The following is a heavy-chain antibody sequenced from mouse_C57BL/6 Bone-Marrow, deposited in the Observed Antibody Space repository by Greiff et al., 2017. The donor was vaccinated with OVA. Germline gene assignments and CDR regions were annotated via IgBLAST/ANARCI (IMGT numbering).Heavy chain of an antibody. J-gene: IGHJ1*03. CDR2: ISDGGSYT. CDR3: ARAGFDV. Sequence: EVHLVESGGGLVKPGGSLKLSCAASGFTFSSYAMSWVRQTPEKRLEWVATISDGGSYTYYPDNVKGRFTISRDNAKNNLYLQMSHLKSEDTAMYYCARAGFDVWGTGTTVTVSS. V-gene: IGHV5-4*01. CDR1: GFTFSSYA.